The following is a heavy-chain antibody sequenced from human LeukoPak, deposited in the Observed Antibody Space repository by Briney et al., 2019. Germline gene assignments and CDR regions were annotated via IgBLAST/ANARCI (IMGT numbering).Heavy chain of an antibody. CDR2: IYHSGST. Sequence: SETLSLTCTVSGGSISSHYWSWIRQPPGKGLEWIGSIYHSGSTYYNPSLKSRVTISVDTSKNQFSLKLSSVTAADTAVYYCASFNWNYAYWGQGTLVTVSS. V-gene: IGHV4-59*08. CDR3: ASFNWNYAY. CDR1: GGSISSHY. D-gene: IGHD1-7*01. J-gene: IGHJ4*02.